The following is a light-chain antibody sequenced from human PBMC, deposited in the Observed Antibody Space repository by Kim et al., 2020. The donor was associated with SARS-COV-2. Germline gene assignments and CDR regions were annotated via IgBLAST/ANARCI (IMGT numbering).Light chain of an antibody. CDR3: QQYKSYAS. Sequence: LASIGDRVSITCRASQNINSWVAWYQQKPGEAPHLLIYKASTLQTGVPSRFSGSGSGTEFTLTISSLQPDDFGTYYCQQYKSYASFGQGTKVDIK. J-gene: IGKJ1*01. CDR2: KAS. CDR1: QNINSW. V-gene: IGKV1-5*03.